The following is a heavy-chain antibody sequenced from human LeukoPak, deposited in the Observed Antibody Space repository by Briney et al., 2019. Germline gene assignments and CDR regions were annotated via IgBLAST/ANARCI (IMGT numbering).Heavy chain of an antibody. CDR2: ISWNSGSI. J-gene: IGHJ4*02. Sequence: GGSLRLSCAASGFTFDDYAMHWVRQAPGKGLEWVSGISWNSGSIGYADSVKGRFTISRDNAKNSLYLQMNSLRAEDMALYYCAKDIKPNIAVAGRGYFDYWGQGTLVTVSS. V-gene: IGHV3-9*03. CDR1: GFTFDDYA. D-gene: IGHD6-19*01. CDR3: AKDIKPNIAVAGRGYFDY.